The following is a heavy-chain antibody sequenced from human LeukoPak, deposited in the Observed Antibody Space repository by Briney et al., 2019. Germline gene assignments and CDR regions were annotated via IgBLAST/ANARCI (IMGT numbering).Heavy chain of an antibody. CDR3: AREVGWLHPEGSFDF. CDR2: IYYSGST. J-gene: IGHJ3*01. D-gene: IGHD5-12*01. CDR1: GGSISSSNYN. Sequence: SETLSLTCSVAGGSISSSNYNWGWIRQPPGKGLEWIGSIYYSGSTYYNPSLKSRVTISVDTSKNQFSLKLSSVTAADTAVYYCAREVGWLHPEGSFDFWGQGTMVTVSS. V-gene: IGHV4-39*02.